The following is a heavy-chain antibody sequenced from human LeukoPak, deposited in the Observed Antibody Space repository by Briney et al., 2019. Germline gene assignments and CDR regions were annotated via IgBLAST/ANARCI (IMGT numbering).Heavy chain of an antibody. J-gene: IGHJ4*02. D-gene: IGHD3-3*01. CDR2: INNSGGTT. CDR1: GFTFSIYN. Sequence: GGSLTLSCAASGFTFSIYNMNWIRQPPGKGLEWISYINNSGGTTYYADSVKGRFTIPRDNAKYSLYLQMTSLRAEDTAVYYCTKEVRFQIDYWGQGTLVTVSA. CDR3: TKEVRFQIDY. V-gene: IGHV3-48*01.